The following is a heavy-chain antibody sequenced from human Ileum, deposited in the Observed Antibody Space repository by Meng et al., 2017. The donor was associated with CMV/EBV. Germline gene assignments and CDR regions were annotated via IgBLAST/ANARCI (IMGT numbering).Heavy chain of an antibody. D-gene: IGHD1-20*01. CDR3: ARGGKISGTDY. Sequence: RKASGDTFDSYGITWVRQAPGQGLEYMGWINVYDGDTNYAQKFQGRVALTTDTSTSTAYMELRSLRSDDTAVFYCARGGKISGTDYWGQGTLVTVSS. CDR2: INVYDGDT. J-gene: IGHJ4*02. V-gene: IGHV1-18*01. CDR1: GDTFDSYG.